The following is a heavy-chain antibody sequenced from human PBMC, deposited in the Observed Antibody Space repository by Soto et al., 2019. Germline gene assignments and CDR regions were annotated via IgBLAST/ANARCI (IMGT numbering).Heavy chain of an antibody. J-gene: IGHJ5*02. V-gene: IGHV4-4*02. CDR1: GDSISSSSW. CDR3: ARIVVATVPGWFDP. Sequence: QVQLQESGPGLVKPSGTLSLTCAVSGDSISSSSWWSWVRQPPGKGLEWIGEIYHTESTLYIPSLKSRVTISIDKSNNHFSLRLYSVTAADTAVYYCARIVVATVPGWFDPWGQGTLVTVSS. CDR2: IYHTEST. D-gene: IGHD2-15*01.